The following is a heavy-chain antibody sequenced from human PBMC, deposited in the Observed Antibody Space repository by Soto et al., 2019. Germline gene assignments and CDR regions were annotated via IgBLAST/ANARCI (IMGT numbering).Heavy chain of an antibody. V-gene: IGHV4-34*01. CDR1: GGSFSGYY. CDR2: INHSGST. CDR3: ARLSYYYDSSGFPFGGMDV. D-gene: IGHD3-22*01. Sequence: PSETLSLTCAVYGGSFSGYYWSWIRQPPGKGLEWIGEINHSGSTNYNPSLKSRVTISVDTSKNQFSLKLSSVTAADTAVYYCARLSYYYDSSGFPFGGMDVWGQGTTVTVSS. J-gene: IGHJ6*02.